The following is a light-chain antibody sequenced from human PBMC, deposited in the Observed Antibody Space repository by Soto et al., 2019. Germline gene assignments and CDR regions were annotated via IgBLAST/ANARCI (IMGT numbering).Light chain of an antibody. CDR2: GNS. J-gene: IGLJ1*01. CDR1: SSNIGAGYD. Sequence: QSVRTQPPSVSGAPGQRVTISCTRSSSNIGAGYDVHWYQQLPGTAPKLLIYGNSNRPSGVPDRFSGSKSGTSASLAITGLQAEDEADYYCQSYDSSLSGSFYFFGPGTKVTVL. CDR3: QSYDSSLSGSFYF. V-gene: IGLV1-40*01.